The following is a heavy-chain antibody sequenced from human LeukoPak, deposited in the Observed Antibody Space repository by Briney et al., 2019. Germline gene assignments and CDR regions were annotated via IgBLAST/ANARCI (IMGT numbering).Heavy chain of an antibody. J-gene: IGHJ4*02. CDR3: AFWSGFYFGRFDD. Sequence: GASVKVSCKASGYTFTRYEMNWVRQAPGQGLEWMGGIIPIFGTTTYAQRFQARLTITTDDSTNTAYMELSSLRSEDTAVYYCAFWSGFYFGRFDDWGQGTLVTVSS. CDR2: IIPIFGTT. CDR1: GYTFTRYE. V-gene: IGHV1-69*05. D-gene: IGHD3-3*01.